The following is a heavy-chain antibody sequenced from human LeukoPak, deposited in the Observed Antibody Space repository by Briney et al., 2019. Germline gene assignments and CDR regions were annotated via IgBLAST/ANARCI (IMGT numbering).Heavy chain of an antibody. CDR3: AITHSWVSYKTFDY. CDR1: GYTFTGYY. J-gene: IGHJ4*02. V-gene: IGHV1-2*02. Sequence: GGSVKVSRKASGYTFTGYYMHWVRQAPGQGREGVGWIKRNSGGTNYAQKFQGRVTMTRDTSISPAYMEISRLRSDDTAVYYSAITHSWVSYKTFDYWGEGTLVTASS. D-gene: IGHD3-16*01. CDR2: IKRNSGGT.